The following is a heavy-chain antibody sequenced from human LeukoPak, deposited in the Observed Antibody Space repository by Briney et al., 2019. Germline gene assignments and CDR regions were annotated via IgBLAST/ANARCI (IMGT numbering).Heavy chain of an antibody. CDR3: AGGYGSGSYSA. CDR2: ITSSTI. V-gene: IGHV3-11*01. Sequence: PGGSLRLSCAAPGFTLSAYYMSWIRQAPGEGLEWISYITSSTISYADSVKGRFTISRDNANNSLYPQMNSLRDEDTAVYFCAGGYGSGSYSAWGQGTLVTVSS. J-gene: IGHJ5*02. CDR1: GFTLSAYY. D-gene: IGHD3-10*01.